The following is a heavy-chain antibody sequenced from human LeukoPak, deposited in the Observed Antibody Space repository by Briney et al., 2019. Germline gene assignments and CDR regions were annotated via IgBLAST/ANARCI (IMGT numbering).Heavy chain of an antibody. J-gene: IGHJ4*02. CDR3: ASGTGSPREY. V-gene: IGHV3-74*01. D-gene: IGHD3/OR15-3a*01. CDR1: GFTFSSYW. Sequence: PGGSLRLSCAASGFTFSSYWMHWVRQAPGKGLLWVSRINSDGSSTSYADSVKGRFTISRDNAKNTLYLQMNSLRPEDTAVYYCASGTGSPREYWGQGALVTVSS. CDR2: INSDGSST.